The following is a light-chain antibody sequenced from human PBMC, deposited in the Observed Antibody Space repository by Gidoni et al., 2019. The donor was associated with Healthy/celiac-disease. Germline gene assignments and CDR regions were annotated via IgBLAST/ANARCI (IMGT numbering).Light chain of an antibody. J-gene: IGKJ4*01. Sequence: IVLTQSPGTLSLSPGERATLSCRASQSVSSSYLAWYQQKPGQAPRLLIYGASSRATGIPDRFSGSGSGTDFTLTISRLEPEDFAVYYCQQYGSSPFTFGGXTKVEIK. V-gene: IGKV3-20*01. CDR2: GAS. CDR1: QSVSSSY. CDR3: QQYGSSPFT.